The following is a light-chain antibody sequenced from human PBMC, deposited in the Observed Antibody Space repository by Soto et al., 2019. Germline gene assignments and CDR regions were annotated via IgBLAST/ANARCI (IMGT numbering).Light chain of an antibody. V-gene: IGLV2-23*01. CDR3: CSYAGSTTPYV. CDR2: EDN. J-gene: IGLJ1*01. CDR1: SSDVGNYNL. Sequence: SALTQPASVSGSPGQSITISCTGTSSDVGNYNLVSWYQQHPGKAPKLMIYEDNKRPSGVSSRFSGSKSGNTASLTISGLQAEDEADYYCCSYAGSTTPYVFGIGTKLTVL.